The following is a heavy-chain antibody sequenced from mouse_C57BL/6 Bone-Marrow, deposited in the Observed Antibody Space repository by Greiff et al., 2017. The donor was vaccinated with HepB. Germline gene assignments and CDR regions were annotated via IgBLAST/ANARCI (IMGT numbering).Heavy chain of an antibody. Sequence: EVQLQQSGPELVKPGASVKISCKASGYSFTGYYMNWVKQSPEKSLEWIGEINPSTGGTTYNQKFKAKATLTVDKSSSTAYMQLKSLTSEDSAVYYCARPYYYSNYWFAYWGQGTLVTVSA. V-gene: IGHV1-42*01. D-gene: IGHD2-5*01. CDR3: ARPYYYSNYWFAY. CDR2: INPSTGGT. J-gene: IGHJ3*01. CDR1: GYSFTGYY.